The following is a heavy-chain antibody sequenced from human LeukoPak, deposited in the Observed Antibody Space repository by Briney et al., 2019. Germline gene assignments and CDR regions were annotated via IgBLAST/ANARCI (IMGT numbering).Heavy chain of an antibody. D-gene: IGHD3-10*01. CDR3: AKDRAPPHYYYGSGSYDGMDV. J-gene: IGHJ6*02. V-gene: IGHV1-69*13. CDR2: IIPIFGTA. CDR1: GGTFSSYA. Sequence: ASVKVSCKASGGTFSSYAISWVRQAPGQGLEWMGGIIPIFGTANYAQKFQGRVTITADESTSTAYMELSSLRSEDTAVYSCAKDRAPPHYYYGSGSYDGMDVWGQGTTVTVS.